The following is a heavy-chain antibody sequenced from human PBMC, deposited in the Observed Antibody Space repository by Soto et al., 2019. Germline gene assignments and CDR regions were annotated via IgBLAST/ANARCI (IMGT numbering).Heavy chain of an antibody. D-gene: IGHD2-21*02. J-gene: IGHJ4*02. Sequence: SQTLSLTCAISGDSVSSNSASWNLIRQSPARGLEWLGRTYYRSKWYNDYAVSMKSRISIKPDTSKNQFSLQLNSVTPEDTAVYYCARGSDSSFDYWGQGSLVTVSS. V-gene: IGHV6-1*01. CDR1: GDSVSSNSAS. CDR2: TYYRSKWYN. CDR3: ARGSDSSFDY.